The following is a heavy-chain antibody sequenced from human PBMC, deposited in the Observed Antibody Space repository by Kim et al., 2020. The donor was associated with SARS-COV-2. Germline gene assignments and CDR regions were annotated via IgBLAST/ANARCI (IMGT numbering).Heavy chain of an antibody. V-gene: IGHV3-33*01. J-gene: IGHJ6*02. D-gene: IGHD3-10*01. Sequence: GGSLRLSCAASGFTFSSYGMHWVRQAPGKGLEWVAVIWYDGSNKYYADSVKGRFTISRDNSKNTLYMQMNSLRAEDTAVYYCARDPWFGERAYMDVWGQGTTVTVSS. CDR1: GFTFSSYG. CDR2: IWYDGSNK. CDR3: ARDPWFGERAYMDV.